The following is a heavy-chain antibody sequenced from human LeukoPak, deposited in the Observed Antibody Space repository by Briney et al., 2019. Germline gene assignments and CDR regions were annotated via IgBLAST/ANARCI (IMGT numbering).Heavy chain of an antibody. Sequence: SETLSLTCAVYGGSFSGYYWSWIRQPPGKGLEWIGYIYYSGSTNYNPSLKSRVTISVDTSKNQFSLKLSSVTAADTAVYYCARLTTQMVRGVTNYAFDIWGQGTMVTVSS. D-gene: IGHD3-10*01. V-gene: IGHV4-59*08. CDR2: IYYSGST. CDR3: ARLTTQMVRGVTNYAFDI. J-gene: IGHJ3*02. CDR1: GGSFSGYY.